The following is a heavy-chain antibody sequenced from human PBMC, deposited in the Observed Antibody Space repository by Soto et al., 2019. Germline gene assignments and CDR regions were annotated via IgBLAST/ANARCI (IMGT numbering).Heavy chain of an antibody. CDR3: ATSPYYYGSGSYYWPITYYSDY. V-gene: IGHV3-23*01. D-gene: IGHD3-10*01. CDR1: GFTFSSYA. Sequence: WGSLRLSCAASGFTFSSYAIILFRHAPFKWLEWVSAISGSGGSTYYADSVKGRFTISRDNSKNTLYLQMNSLRAEDTAVYYCATSPYYYGSGSYYWPITYYSDYWGQGTLVTVSS. J-gene: IGHJ4*02. CDR2: ISGSGGST.